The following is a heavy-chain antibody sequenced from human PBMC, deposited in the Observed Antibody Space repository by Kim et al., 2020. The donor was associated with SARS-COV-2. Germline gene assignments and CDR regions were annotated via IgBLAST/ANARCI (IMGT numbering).Heavy chain of an antibody. Sequence: GGSLRLSCAASGFTFSSYSMNWVRQAPGKGLEWVSSISSSSSYIYYADSVKGRFTISRDNAKNSLYLQMNSLRAEDTAVYYCARAYDFWSGRVYYFDYWGQGTLVTVSS. J-gene: IGHJ4*02. CDR3: ARAYDFWSGRVYYFDY. CDR1: GFTFSSYS. D-gene: IGHD3-3*01. V-gene: IGHV3-21*01. CDR2: ISSSSSYI.